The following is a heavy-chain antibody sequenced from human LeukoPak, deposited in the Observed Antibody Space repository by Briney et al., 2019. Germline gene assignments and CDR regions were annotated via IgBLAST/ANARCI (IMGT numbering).Heavy chain of an antibody. D-gene: IGHD6-19*01. CDR3: ARGERAVAGAFDY. Sequence: GSLRLSCTVSGFTVSSNSMSWVRQAPGKGLEWVSFIYSGGNTHYSDSVKGRFTISRDNSKNTLYLQMNSLRAEDTAVYYCARGERAVAGAFDYWGQGTLVTVSS. J-gene: IGHJ4*02. V-gene: IGHV3-53*01. CDR2: IYSGGNT. CDR1: GFTVSSNS.